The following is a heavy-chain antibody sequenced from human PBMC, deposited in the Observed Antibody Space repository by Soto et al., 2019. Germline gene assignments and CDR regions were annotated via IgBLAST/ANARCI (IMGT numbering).Heavy chain of an antibody. CDR1: GYTFTGYA. V-gene: IGHV1-3*01. Sequence: ASVKVSCKASGYTFTGYAMHWVRQAPGQRLEWMGWINADNGNTKYSQNFQGRVTITRDTSASAAYVELSSLKSEDTAVDYCARAVAVPADLDSWQQGTLVTVSS. CDR2: INADNGNT. J-gene: IGHJ4*02. CDR3: ARAVAVPADLDS. D-gene: IGHD6-19*01.